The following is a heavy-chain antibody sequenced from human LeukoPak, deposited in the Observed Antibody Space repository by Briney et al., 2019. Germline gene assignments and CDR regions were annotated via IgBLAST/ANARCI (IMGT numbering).Heavy chain of an antibody. V-gene: IGHV4-31*03. CDR3: ARHVDLWRESDTDIVVVPAATAEYFQH. J-gene: IGHJ1*01. D-gene: IGHD2-2*01. CDR2: IYYSGST. Sequence: SETLSLTCTVSGGSISSGGYYWSWIRQHPGKGLEWIGYIYYSGSTYYNPSLKSRVTISVDTSKNQFSLKLSSVTAADTAVYYCARHVDLWRESDTDIVVVPAATAEYFQHWGQGTLVTVSS. CDR1: GGSISSGGYY.